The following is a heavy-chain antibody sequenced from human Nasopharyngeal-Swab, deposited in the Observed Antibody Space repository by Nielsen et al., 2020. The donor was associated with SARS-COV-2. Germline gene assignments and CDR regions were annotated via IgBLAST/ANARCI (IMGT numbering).Heavy chain of an antibody. V-gene: IGHV7-4-1*02. CDR2: INTNTGNP. Sequence: SVNVSCKASGYTFTSYAMNWVRQAPAQGLAWMGWINTNTGNPTYAQGFTGRFVFSLDTSVSTAYLQISSLKAEDTAVYYCARDEKSQGIFGVVISGQWWFDPWGQGTLVTVSS. CDR1: GYTFTSYA. CDR3: ARDEKSQGIFGVVISGQWWFDP. D-gene: IGHD3-3*01. J-gene: IGHJ5*02.